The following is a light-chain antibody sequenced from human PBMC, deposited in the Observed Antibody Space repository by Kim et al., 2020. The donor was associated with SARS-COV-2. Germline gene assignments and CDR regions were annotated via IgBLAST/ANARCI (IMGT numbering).Light chain of an antibody. Sequence: VSPGGRATLPCRASQSITTNLAWYQQNPGQAPRLLIFAASTRATGIPARFSGSGSGTEFTRTISGLQSEDFAVYDCQQYNKWPYTFGQGTKLEI. J-gene: IGKJ2*01. V-gene: IGKV3-15*01. CDR3: QQYNKWPYT. CDR1: QSITTN. CDR2: AAS.